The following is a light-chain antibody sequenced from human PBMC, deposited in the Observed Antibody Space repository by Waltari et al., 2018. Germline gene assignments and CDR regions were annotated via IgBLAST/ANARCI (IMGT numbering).Light chain of an antibody. CDR3: QQRGSWPLT. CDR1: QSISTY. J-gene: IGKJ4*01. Sequence: EIVLTQSPATLSLSPGERATLSCRASQSISTYLACHQQKPGQAPRLLMDNASNRTTGIPARFSGSGTGTDFTLTVSSLEPEDFAVYYCQQRGSWPLTFGGGTKVEIK. CDR2: NAS. V-gene: IGKV3-11*01.